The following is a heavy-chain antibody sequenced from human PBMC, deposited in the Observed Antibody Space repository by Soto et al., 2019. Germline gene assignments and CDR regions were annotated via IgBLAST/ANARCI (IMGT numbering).Heavy chain of an antibody. D-gene: IGHD3-10*01. CDR2: ISGSGGST. J-gene: IGHJ4*02. CDR3: AKASGWFGEFDY. CDR1: GFTFSSYA. V-gene: IGHV3-23*01. Sequence: EVQLFESGGGLVQPGGSLRLSCAASGFTFSSYAMSWVRQAPGKWLEWVSAISGSGGSTYYADSVKGRFTISRDNSKNTLYLQMTSLRAEDTAVYYCAKASGWFGEFDYWGQGTLVTVSS.